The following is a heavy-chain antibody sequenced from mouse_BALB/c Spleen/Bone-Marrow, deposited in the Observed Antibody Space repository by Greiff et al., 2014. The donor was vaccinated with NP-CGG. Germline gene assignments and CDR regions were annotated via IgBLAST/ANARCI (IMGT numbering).Heavy chain of an antibody. Sequence: EVKLMESGAELVKPGASVKLSCTASGFNIKDTYMHWVKQRPERGLEWIGRIDPANGNTKYDPKFQGKATITADTSSNTAYLQLSSLTSEDTAVYYCARFGVDYWGQGTTLTVSS. CDR1: GFNIKDTY. D-gene: IGHD3-1*01. CDR2: IDPANGNT. V-gene: IGHV14-3*02. J-gene: IGHJ2*01. CDR3: ARFGVDY.